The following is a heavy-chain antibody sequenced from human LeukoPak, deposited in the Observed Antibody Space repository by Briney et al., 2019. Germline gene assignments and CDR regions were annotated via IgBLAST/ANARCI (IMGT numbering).Heavy chain of an antibody. CDR1: GYTFTGYY. J-gene: IGHJ4*02. CDR3: ARGYSSSWYFYSNYFDY. D-gene: IGHD6-13*01. Sequence: ASVKVSCKASGYTFTGYYMHWVRQAPGQGLEWMGWINPNSGGTNYAQKFQGRVTMTRDTSISTAYMELSRLRSDDTAVYYCARGYSSSWYFYSNYFDYWGQGTLVTVSS. CDR2: INPNSGGT. V-gene: IGHV1-2*02.